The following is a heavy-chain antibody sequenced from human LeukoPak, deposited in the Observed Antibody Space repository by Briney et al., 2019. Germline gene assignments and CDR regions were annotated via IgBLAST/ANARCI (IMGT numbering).Heavy chain of an antibody. CDR3: ARQGVRANYFDY. J-gene: IGHJ4*02. CDR1: GGSISSYY. D-gene: IGHD3-10*01. Sequence: SETLSLTCTVSGGSISSYYWSWIRQPAGKGLEWIGYIYTSGSTNYNPSLKSRVTISVDTSKNQFSLKLSSVTAADTAVYYCARQGVRANYFDYWGQGTLVTVSS. CDR2: IYTSGST. V-gene: IGHV4-4*09.